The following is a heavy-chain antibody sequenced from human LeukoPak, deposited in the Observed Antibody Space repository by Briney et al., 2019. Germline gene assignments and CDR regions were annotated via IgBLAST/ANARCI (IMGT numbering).Heavy chain of an antibody. V-gene: IGHV4-30-4*01. D-gene: IGHD6-19*01. Sequence: SETLSLTCTVSGCSISSGDYYWSWIRQPPGEGLEWIWYIYYSGSTYYNPSLKSRVTISVDTSKNQFSLKLSSVTAADTAVYYCARGEAVAGNRAWLNGMDVWGQGTTVTVSS. CDR3: ARGEAVAGNRAWLNGMDV. CDR2: IYYSGST. CDR1: GCSISSGDYY. J-gene: IGHJ6*02.